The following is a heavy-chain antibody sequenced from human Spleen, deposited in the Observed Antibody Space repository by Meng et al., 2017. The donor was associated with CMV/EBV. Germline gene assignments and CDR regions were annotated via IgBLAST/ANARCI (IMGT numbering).Heavy chain of an antibody. CDR2: IFYSGST. D-gene: IGHD3-10*01. CDR3: ARGLGNNWFDP. CDR1: GGSISSADYY. V-gene: IGHV4-30-4*08. J-gene: IGHJ5*02. Sequence: CTVSGGSISSADYYWRWIRQPPGKGLEWIGYIFYSGSTYYNPFFKSRLTISIDTSKNHFSLMLSSVTAADTAMYYCARGLGNNWFDPWGQGTLVTVSS.